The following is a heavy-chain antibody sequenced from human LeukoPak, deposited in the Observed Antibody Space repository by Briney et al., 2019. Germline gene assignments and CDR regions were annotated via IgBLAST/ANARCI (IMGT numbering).Heavy chain of an antibody. V-gene: IGHV1-69*04. CDR1: GGTFSSYA. CDR3: ASVSLVGATTLEYYYYYYGMDV. Sequence: ASVKVSCKASGGTFSSYAISGVRQAPGQGLEWMGRIIPILGIANYAQKFQGRVTITADKSTSTAYMELSSLRSEDTAVYYCASVSLVGATTLEYYYYYYGMDVWGQGTTVTVSS. D-gene: IGHD1-26*01. CDR2: IIPILGIA. J-gene: IGHJ6*02.